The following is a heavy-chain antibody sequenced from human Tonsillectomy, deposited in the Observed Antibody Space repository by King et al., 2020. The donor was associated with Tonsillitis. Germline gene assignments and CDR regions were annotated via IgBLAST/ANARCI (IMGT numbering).Heavy chain of an antibody. CDR3: ARALWSGYLDAFDI. CDR1: GGSISSGSYY. CDR2: VYTSGST. J-gene: IGHJ3*02. Sequence: VQLQESGPGLVKPSQTLSLTCTVSGGSISSGSYYWNWIRQPAGKGLEWIGRVYTSGSTNYNPSPKSRVTMSVDTSKNQFSLQLISVTAADTAVYYCARALWSGYLDAFDIWGQGTMVTVSS. V-gene: IGHV4-61*02. D-gene: IGHD3-3*01.